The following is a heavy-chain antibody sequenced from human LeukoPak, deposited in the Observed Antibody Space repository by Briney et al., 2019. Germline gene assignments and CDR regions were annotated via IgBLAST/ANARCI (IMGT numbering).Heavy chain of an antibody. J-gene: IGHJ5*02. Sequence: KVSCKASGYTFTSYGISWVRQAPGQGLEWMGGIIPIFGTANYAQKFQGRVTITADKSTSTAYMELSSLRSEDTAVYCCARVVGATFSWWFDPWGQGTLVTVSS. D-gene: IGHD1-26*01. CDR3: ARVVGATFSWWFDP. CDR1: GYTFTSYG. CDR2: IIPIFGTA. V-gene: IGHV1-69*06.